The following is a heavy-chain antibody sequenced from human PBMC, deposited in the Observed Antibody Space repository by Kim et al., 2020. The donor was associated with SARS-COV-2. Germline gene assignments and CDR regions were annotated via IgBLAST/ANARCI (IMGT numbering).Heavy chain of an antibody. CDR3: ARGASYEGFDP. J-gene: IGHJ5*02. V-gene: IGHV3-11*06. Sequence: GGSLRLSCAASGFTFSDYYMSWVRQAPGKGLEWISSMDSSGSYKFYADSVRGRFTISRDNAKNSLFLQMNSLRDDDTAVYYCARGASYEGFDPWGQGTLVTVSS. CDR2: MDSSGSYK. D-gene: IGHD5-12*01. CDR1: GFTFSDYY.